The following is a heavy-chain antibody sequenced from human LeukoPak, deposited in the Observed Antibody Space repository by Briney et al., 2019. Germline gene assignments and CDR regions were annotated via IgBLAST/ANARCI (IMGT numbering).Heavy chain of an antibody. D-gene: IGHD3-22*01. V-gene: IGHV4-4*02. CDR1: GGSISSTNW. CDR3: ARERGRYDSSGIDY. Sequence: SETLSLTCAVSGGSISSTNWWSWVRQPPGKGLECIGEIYHSGTTNYNPSLKSRVTISVDKSKNQFFLNLTSVTAADTAVYYCARERGRYDSSGIDYWGQGTLVTVSS. CDR2: IYHSGTT. J-gene: IGHJ4*02.